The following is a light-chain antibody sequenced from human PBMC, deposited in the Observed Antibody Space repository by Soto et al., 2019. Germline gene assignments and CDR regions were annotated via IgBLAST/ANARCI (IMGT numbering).Light chain of an antibody. CDR2: SAS. CDR3: QKYNSAPRT. V-gene: IGKV1-27*01. J-gene: IGKJ1*01. CDR1: QGISNN. Sequence: DIQMTQSPSSLSASVGDRVTITCRASQGISNNLAWYQQKPGKVPHLLIYSASTLQSGVPSRFSGSGSGKDFTLTISCLQAEDVAYYYRQKYNSAPRTFGQGTKVEIK.